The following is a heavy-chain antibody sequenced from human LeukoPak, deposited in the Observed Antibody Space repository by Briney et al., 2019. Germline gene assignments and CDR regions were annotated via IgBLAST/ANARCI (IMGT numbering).Heavy chain of an antibody. CDR2: ISSSSSTM. CDR3: ARESGIAAALDL. D-gene: IGHD6-13*01. Sequence: GGSLRLSCAASGFTFSDNSMNWVRQAPGKGLEWLSYISSSSSTMYYADSVKGRFTISRDNAKNTLYLQMNSLRAEDTAVYYCARESGIAAALDLWGQGTLVTVSS. V-gene: IGHV3-48*04. CDR1: GFTFSDNS. J-gene: IGHJ5*02.